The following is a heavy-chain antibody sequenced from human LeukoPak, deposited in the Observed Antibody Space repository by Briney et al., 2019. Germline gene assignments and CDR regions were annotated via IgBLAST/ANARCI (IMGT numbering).Heavy chain of an antibody. D-gene: IGHD4-23*01. J-gene: IGHJ4*02. Sequence: PGGSLRLSCAASGFTVSSNYMSWVRQAPGKGLDWVSVIYSGGSTYYADSVKGRFTISRDNSKNTLYLQMNSLSAEDTAVYYCARDRYGGTSGVDYWGQGTLVTVSS. V-gene: IGHV3-66*01. CDR2: IYSGGST. CDR3: ARDRYGGTSGVDY. CDR1: GFTVSSNY.